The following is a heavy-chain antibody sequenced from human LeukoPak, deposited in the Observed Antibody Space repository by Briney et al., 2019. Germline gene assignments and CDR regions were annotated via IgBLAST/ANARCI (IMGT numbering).Heavy chain of an antibody. J-gene: IGHJ4*02. D-gene: IGHD6-13*01. CDR1: GGSVSSGNYY. CDR3: ARGPSSSWYLPDFDY. V-gene: IGHV4-61*01. Sequence: SETLSLTCTVSGGSVSSGNYYWSWIRQPPGKGLEWIGYIYYSGSTNYNPSLKSRVTISVDTSKNQFSLKLSSVTAADTAVYYCARGPSSSWYLPDFDYWGQGTLVTVSS. CDR2: IYYSGST.